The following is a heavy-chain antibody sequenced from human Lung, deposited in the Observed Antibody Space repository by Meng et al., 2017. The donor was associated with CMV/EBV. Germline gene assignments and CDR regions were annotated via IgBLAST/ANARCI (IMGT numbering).Heavy chain of an antibody. CDR2: IIPMRSVT. CDR3: VASEEFYHFRSGWEWYYHYGMDV. V-gene: IGHV1-69*10. Sequence: SVKVSCXASGDTFNKYVTSWVRQAPGQGLEWMGGIIPMRSVTNYAQKFQGRVTIIADTSTATVYMELSSLRSEDTAMYYCVASEEFYHFRSGWEWYYHYGMDVWGPGTTVTVSS. J-gene: IGHJ6*02. CDR1: GDTFNKYV. D-gene: IGHD3-3*02.